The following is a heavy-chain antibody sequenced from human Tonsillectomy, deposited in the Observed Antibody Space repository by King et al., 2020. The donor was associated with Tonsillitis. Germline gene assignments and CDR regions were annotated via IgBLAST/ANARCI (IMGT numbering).Heavy chain of an antibody. Sequence: VQLQESGPGLVKPSQTLSLTYTVSGGSISGGAFYWSWIRQHPGKGLEWIGYIHYSGKTYYNPSLKSRLTISVDTSNNQFSLNLSSVTAADTAMYYCGRYEGGVFDPWCQGTLVTVSS. J-gene: IGHJ5*02. CDR3: GRYEGGVFDP. CDR1: GGSISGGAFY. D-gene: IGHD2-15*01. V-gene: IGHV4-31*03. CDR2: IHYSGKT.